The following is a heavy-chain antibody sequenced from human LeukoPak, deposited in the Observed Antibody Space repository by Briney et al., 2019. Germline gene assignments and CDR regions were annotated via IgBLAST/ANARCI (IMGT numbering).Heavy chain of an antibody. Sequence: PGGSLRLSCAASGFIFTNYWMTWVRQTPGKGLEWAANIMKDGGDKYYVDSVKGRFTISRDNAKNSVYLQMNSLRAEDTAVYYCVRDRDYYVFDLWGQGTLVTVSS. CDR2: IMKDGGDK. CDR3: VRDRDYYVFDL. CDR1: GFIFTNYW. J-gene: IGHJ4*02. D-gene: IGHD3-10*02. V-gene: IGHV3-7*01.